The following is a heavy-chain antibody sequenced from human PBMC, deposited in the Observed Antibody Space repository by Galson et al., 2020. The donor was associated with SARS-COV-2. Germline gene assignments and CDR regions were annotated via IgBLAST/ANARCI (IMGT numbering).Heavy chain of an antibody. CDR1: GLTFSDSY. V-gene: IGHV3-11*06. Sequence: GGSLRLSCAASGLTFSDSYMSWTRQAPGKGLECVSQISGSHTYITYANSVKGRSTISIDNAKNSLYLQMNSLRAEDMAVYYGARLSSTGRVDYWGQGTLVTVSS. CDR3: ARLSSTGRVDY. J-gene: IGHJ4*02. CDR2: ISGSHTYI. D-gene: IGHD4-17*01.